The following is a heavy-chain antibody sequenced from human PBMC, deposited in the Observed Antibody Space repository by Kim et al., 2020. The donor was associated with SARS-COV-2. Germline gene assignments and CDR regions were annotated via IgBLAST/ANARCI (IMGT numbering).Heavy chain of an antibody. D-gene: IGHD6-13*01. CDR1: GFTFSSYG. V-gene: IGHV3-33*01. J-gene: IGHJ2*01. CDR3: ARGYSSSWYIRGTRGYFDL. Sequence: GGSLRLSCAASGFTFSSYGMHWVRQAPGKGLEWVAVIWYDGSNKYYADSVKGRFTISRDNSKNTLYLQMNSLRAEDTAVYYCARGYSSSWYIRGTRGYFDLWGRGTLVTVSS. CDR2: IWYDGSNK.